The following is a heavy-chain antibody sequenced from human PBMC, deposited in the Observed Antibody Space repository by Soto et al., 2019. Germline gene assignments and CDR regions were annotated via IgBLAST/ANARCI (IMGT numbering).Heavy chain of an antibody. J-gene: IGHJ4*02. CDR1: GYTFTSYA. V-gene: IGHV1-3*01. Sequence: ASVKVSCKASGYTFTSYAMHWVRQAPGQRLEWMGWINAGNGNTKYSQKFQGRFTISRDNAQNTLFLQMNSLSAEDTAVYYCARGGHYDGVSYHPVGFDYWGQGTQVTVSS. D-gene: IGHD3-16*01. CDR2: INAGNGNT. CDR3: ARGGHYDGVSYHPVGFDY.